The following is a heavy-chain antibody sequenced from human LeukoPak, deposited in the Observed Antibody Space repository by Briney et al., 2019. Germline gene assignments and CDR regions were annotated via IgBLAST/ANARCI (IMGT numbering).Heavy chain of an antibody. J-gene: IGHJ3*02. D-gene: IGHD1-26*01. CDR1: GFTFSSYW. CDR2: INPGGSSI. V-gene: IGHV3-74*01. CDR3: ASLLIVGATTPYAFDI. Sequence: GGSLRLSCAASGFTFSSYWMHWVRQVPGKGLVWVARINPGGSSITYADSVKGRFTISRDNAKNTLYLQMDSLRAEDTGVYYCASLLIVGATTPYAFDIWGQGTMVTVSS.